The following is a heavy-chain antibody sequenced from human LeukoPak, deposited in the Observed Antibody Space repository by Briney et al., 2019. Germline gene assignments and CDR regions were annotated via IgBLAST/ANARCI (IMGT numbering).Heavy chain of an antibody. D-gene: IGHD2-2*01. V-gene: IGHV4-59*12. CDR2: IYYSGST. CDR1: GGSISSYY. CDR3: ARDQHCSSTSCYDY. Sequence: SETLSLTCTVSGGSISSYYWSWIRQPPGKGLKWIGYIYYSGSTNYNPSLKSRVTISVDKSKNQFSLKLSSVTAADTAVYYCARDQHCSSTSCYDYWGQGTLVTVSS. J-gene: IGHJ4*02.